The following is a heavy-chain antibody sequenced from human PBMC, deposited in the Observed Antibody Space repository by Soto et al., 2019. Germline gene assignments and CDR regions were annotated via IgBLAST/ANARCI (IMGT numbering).Heavy chain of an antibody. CDR1: GFTFSDYY. V-gene: IGHV3-11*06. Sequence: GGSLRLSCAASGFTFSDYYMSWIRQAPGKGLEWVSYISSSSSYTNYADSVKGRFTISRDNAKNSLYLQMNSLRAEDTAVYYCAREDYDFWSGYYTGMDVWGQGTTVTVSS. J-gene: IGHJ6*02. CDR2: ISSSSSYT. CDR3: AREDYDFWSGYYTGMDV. D-gene: IGHD3-3*01.